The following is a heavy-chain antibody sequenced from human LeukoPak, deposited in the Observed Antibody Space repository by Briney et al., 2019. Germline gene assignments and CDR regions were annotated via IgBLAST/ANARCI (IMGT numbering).Heavy chain of an antibody. CDR3: ARVAAADSFDY. CDR1: GSTFSSYA. Sequence: SVKVSCKASGSTFSSYAISWVRQAPGQGLEWMGGIIPIFGTANYAQKFQGRVTITADKSTSTAYMELDSLRSEDTAVYYCARVAAADSFDYWGQGTLVTVSS. V-gene: IGHV1-69*06. CDR2: IIPIFGTA. J-gene: IGHJ4*02. D-gene: IGHD6-13*01.